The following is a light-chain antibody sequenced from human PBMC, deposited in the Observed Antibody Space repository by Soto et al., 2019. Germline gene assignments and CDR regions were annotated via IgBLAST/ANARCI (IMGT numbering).Light chain of an antibody. CDR1: ESVSSSS. CDR3: QHYGTSLEVT. Sequence: EVVLTQCPRTLSLSPGERATLSCRASESVSSSSLAWYQQKPGQAPRLLMHGASSRATGIPDRFSGSGSGADFTLTISRVEPEDFAVYSCQHYGTSLEVTFGQGTRLEIK. CDR2: GAS. V-gene: IGKV3-20*01. J-gene: IGKJ5*01.